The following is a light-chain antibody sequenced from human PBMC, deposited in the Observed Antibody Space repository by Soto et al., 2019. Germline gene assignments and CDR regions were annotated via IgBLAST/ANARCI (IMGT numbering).Light chain of an antibody. J-gene: IGKJ2*01. V-gene: IGKV3-20*01. CDR1: QIISSTY. Sequence: DIVLTQSPGTLSLSPGERATLSCRASQIISSTYLGWYQQKPGQAPRLLIYGASSRATGIPDRFSGSGSGTDFTLTISRLEHEDFEVYYCQHYGTSLYTFGQGTKVDIK. CDR2: GAS. CDR3: QHYGTSLYT.